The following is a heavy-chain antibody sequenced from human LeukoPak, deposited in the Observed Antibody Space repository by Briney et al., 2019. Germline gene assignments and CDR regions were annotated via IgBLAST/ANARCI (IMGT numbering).Heavy chain of an antibody. Sequence: GGSLRLSCAASGFTFNSYWMSWVRQAPGKGLEWVANIKEDGSEKYYVDSVKGRFTFSRDNTKNSLYLQMNSPRAEDTAVYCCARGYCTGGSCFDHWGQGTLVIVSS. J-gene: IGHJ4*02. V-gene: IGHV3-7*01. D-gene: IGHD2-15*01. CDR3: ARGYCTGGSCFDH. CDR1: GFTFNSYW. CDR2: IKEDGSEK.